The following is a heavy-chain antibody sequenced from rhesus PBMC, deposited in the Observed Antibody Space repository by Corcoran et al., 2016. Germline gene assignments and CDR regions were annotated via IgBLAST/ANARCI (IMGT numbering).Heavy chain of an antibody. CDR2: INGNSGST. J-gene: IGHJ4*01. V-gene: IGHV4-80*01. CDR3: ASEFVY. CDR1: GASISSYW. Sequence: QVQLQESGPGLVKSSETLSLTCAVSGASISSYWWTWIHQPPGKGLEWIGEINGNSGSTDYNPSLKSRVTISKDASKNQFSLKLNSVTAADTAVYYCASEFVYWGQGVLVTVSS.